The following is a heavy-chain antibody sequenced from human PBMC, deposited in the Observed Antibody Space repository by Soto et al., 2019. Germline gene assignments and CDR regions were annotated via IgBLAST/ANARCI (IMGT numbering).Heavy chain of an antibody. CDR1: GFTFSSYS. J-gene: IGHJ6*03. CDR3: ARDFKESQYYYYCMDV. D-gene: IGHD3-10*01. V-gene: IGHV3-21*06. Sequence: GQLVESGGGLVQPGGSLRLSCVVSGFTFSSYSMNWVRQAPGKGLEWVSSISSSSIYTYYADSVKGRFTISRDNAKNSVYLQMNSLRAEDTAVYYCARDFKESQYYYYCMDVWGKGTTVTVSS. CDR2: ISSSSIYT.